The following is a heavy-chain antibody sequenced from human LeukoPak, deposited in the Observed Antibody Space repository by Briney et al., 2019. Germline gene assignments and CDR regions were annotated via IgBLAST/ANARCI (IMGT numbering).Heavy chain of an antibody. V-gene: IGHV3-21*01. J-gene: IGHJ4*02. D-gene: IGHD6-13*01. CDR3: AREPIAAAGTTESLDY. CDR2: ISSSSSYI. Sequence: PGGSLRLSCAASGFTFSSYSMNWVRQAPGKGLEWVSSISSSSSYIYYADSVKGRFTISRDNAKNSLYLQMNSLRAEDTAVYYCAREPIAAAGTTESLDYWGQGTLVTVSS. CDR1: GFTFSSYS.